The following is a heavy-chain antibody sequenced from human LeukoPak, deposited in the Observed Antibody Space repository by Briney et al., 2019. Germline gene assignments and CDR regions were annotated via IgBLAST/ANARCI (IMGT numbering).Heavy chain of an antibody. D-gene: IGHD4-17*01. CDR1: GGSISSYY. CDR3: ASFYGDYYYGMDV. V-gene: IGHV4-59*01. J-gene: IGHJ6*02. Sequence: SETLSLTCTVSGGSISSYYWSWIRQPPGKGLEWLGYIYYSGSTNYNPSLKSRVTISVDTSKNQFSLKPSSVTAADTAVYYCASFYGDYYYGMDVWGQGTTVTVSS. CDR2: IYYSGST.